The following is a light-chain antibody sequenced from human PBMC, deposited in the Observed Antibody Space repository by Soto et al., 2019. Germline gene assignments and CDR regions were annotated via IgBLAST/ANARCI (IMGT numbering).Light chain of an antibody. Sequence: IEMTQSQCSRSASGGDVVTVTCRASQSIGNHLNWYRQKPGKPPDLLIYAASSLHSGVPSRFSGSGSGTDFTLPISSLQPEDFATFYCQQSYSSWTFGQGTRLEIK. CDR3: QQSYSSWT. CDR1: QSIGNH. J-gene: IGKJ5*01. V-gene: IGKV1-39*01. CDR2: AAS.